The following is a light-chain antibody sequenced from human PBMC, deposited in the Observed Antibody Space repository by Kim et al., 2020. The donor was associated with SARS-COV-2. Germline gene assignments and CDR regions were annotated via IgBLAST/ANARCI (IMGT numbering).Light chain of an antibody. CDR1: QGIGTW. CDR2: DAS. J-gene: IGKJ1*01. Sequence: SAVGDRLTIPGRASQGIGTWLAWYQQKPGKAPKLLIFDASNLQSRVPSRFSGSGSGTQFTLTFSSLQPDDYGTYFCQQFSRDSRSFGQGPNVDI. CDR3: QQFSRDSRS. V-gene: IGKV1-5*01.